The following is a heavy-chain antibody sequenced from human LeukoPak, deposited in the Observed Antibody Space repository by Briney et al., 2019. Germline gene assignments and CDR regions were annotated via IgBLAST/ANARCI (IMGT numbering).Heavy chain of an antibody. V-gene: IGHV4-59*08. J-gene: IGHJ6*02. CDR1: GGSISGYY. Sequence: SETLSLTCTVSGGSISGYYWSWIRQPPGKGLEWIGYINYSGSTNYNPSLKSRVTISVDTSKNQFSLKLSSVTATDTAVYYCARHDCTSSSCNQFYGMDVWGQGTTVTVSS. D-gene: IGHD2-2*01. CDR3: ARHDCTSSSCNQFYGMDV. CDR2: INYSGST.